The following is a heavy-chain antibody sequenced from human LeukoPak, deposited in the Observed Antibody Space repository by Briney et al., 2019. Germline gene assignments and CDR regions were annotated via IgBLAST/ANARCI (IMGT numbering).Heavy chain of an antibody. D-gene: IGHD2-15*01. CDR3: ARGHGRYGYCSGGSCKFDP. CDR2: ISSSSSYI. CDR1: GFTFSSYS. J-gene: IGHJ5*02. V-gene: IGHV3-21*01. Sequence: GGSLRLSCAASGFTFSSYSMNWVRQAPGKGLEWVSSISSSSSYIYYADSVKGRFTISRDNAKNSLYLQMNSLRADDTAVYYCARGHGRYGYCSGGSCKFDPWGQGTLVTVSS.